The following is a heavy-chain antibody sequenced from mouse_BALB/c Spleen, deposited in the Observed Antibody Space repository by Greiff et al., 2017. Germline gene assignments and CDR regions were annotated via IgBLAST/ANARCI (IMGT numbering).Heavy chain of an antibody. J-gene: IGHJ4*01. CDR3: ARTYYYGSSYAMDY. CDR2: ISNGGGST. V-gene: IGHV5-12-2*01. Sequence: EVQLVESGGGLVQPGGSLKLSCAASGFTFSSYTMSWVRQTPEKRLEWVAYISNGGGSTYYPDTVKGRFTISRDNAKNTLYLQMSSLKSEDTAMYYCARTYYYGSSYAMDYWGQGTSVTVSS. D-gene: IGHD1-1*01. CDR1: GFTFSSYT.